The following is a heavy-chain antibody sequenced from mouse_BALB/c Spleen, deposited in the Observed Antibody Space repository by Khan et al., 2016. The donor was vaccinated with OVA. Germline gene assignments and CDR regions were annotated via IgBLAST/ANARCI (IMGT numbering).Heavy chain of an antibody. CDR3: VRKDYYYGYGFFDV. D-gene: IGHD1-1*01. CDR1: GFSLPSYD. V-gene: IGHV2-4-1*01. J-gene: IGHJ1*03. CDR2: IWRGGNT. Sequence: VQLQESGPGLVQPSQSLSITCTVSGFSLPSYDVHWVRQSPGKGLEWLGVIWRGGNTDYNSAFMSRLNITKDNSKSQVFFKMTSLQTDDTAIYYCVRKDYYYGYGFFDVWGTGPRSPSPQ.